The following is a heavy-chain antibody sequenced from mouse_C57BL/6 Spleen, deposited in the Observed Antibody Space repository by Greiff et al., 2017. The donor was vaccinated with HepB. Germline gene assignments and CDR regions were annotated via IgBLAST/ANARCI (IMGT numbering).Heavy chain of an antibody. D-gene: IGHD2-4*01. CDR2: IYPGDGDT. CDR1: GYAFSSSW. Sequence: VQLQQSGPELVKPGASVKISCKASGYAFSSSWMNWVKQRPGKGLEWIGRIYPGDGDTNYNGKFKGKATLTADKSTSTAYLQLSSLTSGDSAVYFCARRYYDYDGEFDYWGQGTTLTVSS. CDR3: ARRYYDYDGEFDY. J-gene: IGHJ2*01. V-gene: IGHV1-82*01.